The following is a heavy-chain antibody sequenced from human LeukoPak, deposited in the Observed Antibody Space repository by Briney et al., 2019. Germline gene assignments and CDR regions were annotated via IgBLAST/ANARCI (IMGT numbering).Heavy chain of an antibody. CDR2: IGGGDT. Sequence: GGSLRLSCAASGFPFHIYAMHWVRQAPGKGPEWVSGIGGGDTYYADSVRGRFTISRDNSKNTLYLQMNSLRAEDTAVYYCAKPDCTNGVCYFDYWGQGTLVTVSS. CDR1: GFPFHIYA. V-gene: IGHV3-23*01. D-gene: IGHD2-8*01. CDR3: AKPDCTNGVCYFDY. J-gene: IGHJ4*02.